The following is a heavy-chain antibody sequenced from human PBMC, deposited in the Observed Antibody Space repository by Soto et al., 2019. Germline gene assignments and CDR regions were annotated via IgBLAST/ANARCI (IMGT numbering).Heavy chain of an antibody. D-gene: IGHD2-21*02. Sequence: QVQLVESGGGVVQPGRSLRLSCAASGFTFSSYGMHWVRQAPGKGLEWVAGISYDGSNKYYADSVKGRFTISRDNSKNALYLQMNSLRAEDTAVYYCAKDVVTAVVTQTGRDLWGRGTLVTVSS. CDR2: ISYDGSNK. CDR1: GFTFSSYG. CDR3: AKDVVTAVVTQTGRDL. J-gene: IGHJ2*01. V-gene: IGHV3-30*18.